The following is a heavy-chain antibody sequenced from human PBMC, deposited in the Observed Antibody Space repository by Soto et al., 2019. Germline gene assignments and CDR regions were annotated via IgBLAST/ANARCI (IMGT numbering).Heavy chain of an antibody. CDR3: ARDGAVADGDDGRDV. J-gene: IGHJ6*02. CDR2: INPNTGDA. D-gene: IGHD6-13*01. Sequence: EQLEQSGAEVRRPGASVKVSCKASGFTFTDHHIHWVRQAPGQGLEWVGWINPNTGDAKFAQKFRGWVTMTTDTSIDTAYLELRSLTSDATAIYFCARDGAVADGDDGRDVWGRGTSVTVSS. V-gene: IGHV1-2*04. CDR1: GFTFTDHH.